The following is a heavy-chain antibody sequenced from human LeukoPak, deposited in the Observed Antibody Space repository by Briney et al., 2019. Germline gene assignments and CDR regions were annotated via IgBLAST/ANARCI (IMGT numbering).Heavy chain of an antibody. V-gene: IGHV3-7*03. D-gene: IGHD1-26*01. J-gene: IGHJ4*02. CDR1: GFTFSSYW. Sequence: GGSLRLSCAASGFTFSSYWMHWVRQAPGKGLEWVAMIKHDGSERYYVDSVRGRFTISRDNAKNSLYLQMNSPRAEDTAVYYCAKETGYSGSYPFDYWGQGTLVTVFS. CDR3: AKETGYSGSYPFDY. CDR2: IKHDGSER.